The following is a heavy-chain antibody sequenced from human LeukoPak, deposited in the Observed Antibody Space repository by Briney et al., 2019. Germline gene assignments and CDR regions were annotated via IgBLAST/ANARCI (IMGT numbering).Heavy chain of an antibody. CDR1: GFTFSSYS. V-gene: IGHV3-21*04. J-gene: IGHJ1*01. CDR2: ISSSSSYI. CDR3: AKGITIFGGFQH. D-gene: IGHD3-3*01. Sequence: GGSLRLSCAASGFTFSSYSMNWVRQAPGKGLEWVSSISSSSSYIYYADSVKGRFTISRDNAKNTLYLQMNSLRAEDTAVYYCAKGITIFGGFQHWGQGTLVTVSS.